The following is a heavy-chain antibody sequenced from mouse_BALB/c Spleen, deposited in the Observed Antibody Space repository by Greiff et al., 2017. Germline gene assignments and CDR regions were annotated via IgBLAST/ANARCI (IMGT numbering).Heavy chain of an antibody. CDR2: ISSGSSTI. CDR1: GFTFSSFG. CDR3: ARGFITTVDWYFDV. D-gene: IGHD1-1*01. Sequence: EVQLQESGGGLVQPGGSRKLSCAASGFTFSSFGMHWVRQAPEKGLEWVAYISSGSSTIYYADTVKGRFTISRDNPKNTLFLQMTSLRSEDTAMYYCARGFITTVDWYFDVWGAGTTVTVSS. V-gene: IGHV5-17*02. J-gene: IGHJ1*01.